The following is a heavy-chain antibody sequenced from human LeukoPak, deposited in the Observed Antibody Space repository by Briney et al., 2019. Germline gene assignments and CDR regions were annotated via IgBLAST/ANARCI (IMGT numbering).Heavy chain of an antibody. J-gene: IGHJ2*01. Sequence: SETLSLTCTVSGGSITTYYWGWIRQPPGKGLEWIGYIYYTGSTSYNPSLNPSFKSRVTISVDTSKNQFSLKLSSVTAADTALYYCARDRTVTGYFDLWGRGTLVTVSS. D-gene: IGHD4-17*01. CDR2: IYYTGST. CDR3: ARDRTVTGYFDL. V-gene: IGHV4-59*01. CDR1: GGSITTYY.